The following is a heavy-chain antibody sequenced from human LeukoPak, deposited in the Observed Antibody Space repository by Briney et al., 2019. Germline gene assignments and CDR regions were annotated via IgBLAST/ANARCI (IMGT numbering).Heavy chain of an antibody. J-gene: IGHJ4*02. D-gene: IGHD2-15*01. V-gene: IGHV3-74*01. CDR3: AKGSPYCSGGSCDFDY. Sequence: GGSLRLSCAASGFTWSSYWMHWVRQAPGKGLVWVSRINGDGSSTYYADSVKGRFTISRDNSKNTLYLQMNSLRAEDTAVYYCAKGSPYCSGGSCDFDYWGQGTLVTVSS. CDR1: GFTWSSYW. CDR2: INGDGSST.